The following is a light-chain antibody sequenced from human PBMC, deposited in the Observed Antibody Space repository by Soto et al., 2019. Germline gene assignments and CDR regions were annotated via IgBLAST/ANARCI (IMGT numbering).Light chain of an antibody. CDR2: DVS. J-gene: IGLJ2*01. Sequence: QSALTQPASVSGSPGQSITISCTRTSSDVGGYNYVSWYQQHPGKAPKLIIYDVSDRPSGVSSRFSGSKSGYTASLTISGLRAEDEADYYCSSYTSSSTLVFGGGTKLTVL. V-gene: IGLV2-14*01. CDR3: SSYTSSSTLV. CDR1: SSDVGGYNY.